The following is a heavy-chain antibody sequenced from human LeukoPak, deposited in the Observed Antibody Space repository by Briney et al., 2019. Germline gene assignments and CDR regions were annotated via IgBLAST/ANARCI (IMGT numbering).Heavy chain of an antibody. Sequence: SETLSLTCAVYGGSFSGFYWSWIRQPPGKGLEWIGEINHSGSANYNPSLKSRPTISVDTSKNQSSLKLSSVTAADTAVYYCARGDYCGGDCYSRPDHWGRGTLVTVSS. CDR2: INHSGSA. CDR1: GGSFSGFY. D-gene: IGHD2-21*02. CDR3: ARGDYCGGDCYSRPDH. V-gene: IGHV4-34*01. J-gene: IGHJ4*02.